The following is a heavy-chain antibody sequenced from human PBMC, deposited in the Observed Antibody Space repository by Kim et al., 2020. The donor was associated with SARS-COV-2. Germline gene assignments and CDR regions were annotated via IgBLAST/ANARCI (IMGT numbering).Heavy chain of an antibody. CDR1: GFTFSSYW. J-gene: IGHJ4*02. CDR3: ARDQYYDILTAFDY. D-gene: IGHD3-9*01. CDR2: IKQDGSEK. Sequence: GGSLRLSCAASGFTFSSYWMSWVRQAPGKGLEWVANIKQDGSEKYYVDSVKGRFTISRDNAKNSLYLQMNSLRAEDTAVYYCARDQYYDILTAFDYWGQGTLVTVSA. V-gene: IGHV3-7*03.